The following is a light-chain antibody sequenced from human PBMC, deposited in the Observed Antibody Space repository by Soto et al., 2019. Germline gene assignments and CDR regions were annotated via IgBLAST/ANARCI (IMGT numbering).Light chain of an antibody. V-gene: IGKV3-20*01. Sequence: EIVLTHSPGTLSLSPGERATLSCRASQSVSNNYVAWYQQRPGQAPRLVIYDASSRATGIPDRFSASGSGTDFTLTISRLEPEDFAVYYCQQYSASPLTFGQGTRVEIK. J-gene: IGKJ1*01. CDR2: DAS. CDR1: QSVSNNY. CDR3: QQYSASPLT.